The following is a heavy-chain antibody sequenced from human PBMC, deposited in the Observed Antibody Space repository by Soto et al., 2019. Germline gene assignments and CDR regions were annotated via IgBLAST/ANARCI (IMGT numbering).Heavy chain of an antibody. CDR2: ISAYDDNT. V-gene: IGHV1-18*01. Sequence: QAQLVQSGPEVKKPGASVKVSCKASGYRFTSYGISWVRQAPGQGLEWLGWISAYDDNTKYAQTLQGRVSMSTDTSTNTAYMELRSLRSDDTAMYYCASCGYYDSSGSRNYHYYGMNVWGQGTTVTVSS. CDR3: ASCGYYDSSGSRNYHYYGMNV. J-gene: IGHJ6*02. D-gene: IGHD3-22*01. CDR1: GYRFTSYG.